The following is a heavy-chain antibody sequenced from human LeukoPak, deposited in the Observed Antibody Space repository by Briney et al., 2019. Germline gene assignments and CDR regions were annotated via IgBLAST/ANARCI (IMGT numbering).Heavy chain of an antibody. CDR2: ISVYNGNT. D-gene: IGHD3-22*01. V-gene: IGHV1-18*04. CDR1: GYTLTSYG. CDR3: ARVWGYYYDSSGYSDFDY. Sequence: ASVKVSCKASGYTLTSYGISWVRQAPGQGLECMGWISVYNGNTNYAQKLQDRVTMTTDTSTSTAYMELRSLRSDDTAVYYCARVWGYYYDSSGYSDFDYWGQGTLVTVSS. J-gene: IGHJ4*02.